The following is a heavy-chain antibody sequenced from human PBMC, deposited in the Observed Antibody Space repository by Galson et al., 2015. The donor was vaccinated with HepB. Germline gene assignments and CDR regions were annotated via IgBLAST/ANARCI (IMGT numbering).Heavy chain of an antibody. V-gene: IGHV1-2*02. CDR1: GYTFSDHY. Sequence: SVKVSCKASGYTFSDHYMHWVRQAPGQGLEWMGWINPKSGNTGHAQKYYARATLTRDTSMSTVYMELSGLRSDDTAVYYCARDSSVVPEVFDYWGQGTLVTVSS. CDR2: INPKSGNT. CDR3: ARDSSVVPEVFDY. J-gene: IGHJ4*02.